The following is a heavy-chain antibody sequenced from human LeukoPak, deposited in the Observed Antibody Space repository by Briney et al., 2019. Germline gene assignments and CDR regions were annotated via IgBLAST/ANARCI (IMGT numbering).Heavy chain of an antibody. Sequence: ASVKVSCTASGYTFTSYYLHWVRQAPGQRLEWMGWINAGNGNTKYSQKFQGRVTITRDTSASTAYMELSSLRSEDTAVYYCARDRCSSTSCFYYYYYYGMDVWGQGTTVTVSS. V-gene: IGHV1-3*01. D-gene: IGHD2-2*01. CDR1: GYTFTSYY. CDR3: ARDRCSSTSCFYYYYYYGMDV. CDR2: INAGNGNT. J-gene: IGHJ6*02.